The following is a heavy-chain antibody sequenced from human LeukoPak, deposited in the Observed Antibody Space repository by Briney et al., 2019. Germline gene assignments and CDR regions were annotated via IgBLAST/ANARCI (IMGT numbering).Heavy chain of an antibody. CDR3: ARGGVAASGASDI. V-gene: IGHV1-46*01. J-gene: IGHJ3*02. D-gene: IGHD6-13*01. CDR1: GYTFTSFY. Sequence: ASVKVSCKASGYTFTSFYMHWVRLAPGQGLEWMGIINPSGGRTSYAQKFQDRVTVTRDTSTSTLYMELRSLRSEDTAVYYCARGGVAASGASDIWGQGTVVTVSS. CDR2: INPSGGRT.